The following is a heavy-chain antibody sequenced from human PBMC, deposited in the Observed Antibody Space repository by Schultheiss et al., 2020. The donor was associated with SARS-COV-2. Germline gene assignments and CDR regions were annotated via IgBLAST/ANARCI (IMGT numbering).Heavy chain of an antibody. D-gene: IGHD6-6*01. CDR2: IFSNDEK. J-gene: IGHJ4*02. CDR3: AHCHPSSSYFDY. Sequence: ETLSLTCAVSGGSISSSNWWSWVRQPPGKALEWLAHIFSNDEKSYSTSLKSRLTISKDTSKNQVVLTMTNMDPVDTATYYCAHCHPSSSYFDYWGQGTLVTVSS. CDR1: GGSISSSNW. V-gene: IGHV2-26*01.